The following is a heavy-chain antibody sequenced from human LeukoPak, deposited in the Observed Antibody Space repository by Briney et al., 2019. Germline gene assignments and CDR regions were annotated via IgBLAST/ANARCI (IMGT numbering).Heavy chain of an antibody. J-gene: IGHJ6*02. CDR2: INHSGST. CDR3: ARAVYSSSSDKGRYYYYYYGMDV. D-gene: IGHD6-13*01. V-gene: IGHV4-34*01. CDR1: GGSSSGYY. Sequence: SETLSLTCAVYGGSSSGYYWSWIRQPPGKGLEWIGEINHSGSTNYNPSLKSRVTISVDTSKNQFSLKLSSVTAADTAVYYCARAVYSSSSDKGRYYYYYYGMDVWGQGTTVTVSS.